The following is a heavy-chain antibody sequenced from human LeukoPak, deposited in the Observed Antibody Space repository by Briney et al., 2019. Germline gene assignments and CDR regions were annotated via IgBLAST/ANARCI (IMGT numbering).Heavy chain of an antibody. CDR2: INPSGGST. CDR1: GYTFTSYY. D-gene: IGHD2-21*02. CDR3: ASLYCGGDCYSNLDAFDI. Sequence: ASVKVSCKASGYTFTSYYMHWVRQAPGQGLEWMGIINPSGGSTSYAQKFQGRVTMTRDTSTSTVYMELSSLRSEDTAVYYCASLYCGGDCYSNLDAFDIWGQGTMVTVSS. J-gene: IGHJ3*02. V-gene: IGHV1-46*01.